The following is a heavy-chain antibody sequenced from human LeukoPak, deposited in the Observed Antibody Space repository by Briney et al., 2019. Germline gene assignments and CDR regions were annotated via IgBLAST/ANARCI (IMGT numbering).Heavy chain of an antibody. CDR3: ARDSRAISAFDI. V-gene: IGHV4-31*03. CDR2: IYYSGST. CDR1: GGSISSGGYY. D-gene: IGHD2-2*01. J-gene: IGHJ3*02. Sequence: PSETLSLTCTVSGGSISSGGYYWSWIRQHPGKGLEWIGYIYYSGSTYYNPSLKSRVTISVDTSKNQFSLKLSSVTAADTAAYYCARDSRAISAFDIWGQGTMVTVSS.